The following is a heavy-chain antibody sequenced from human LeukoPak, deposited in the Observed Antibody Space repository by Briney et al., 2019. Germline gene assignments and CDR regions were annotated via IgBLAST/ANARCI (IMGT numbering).Heavy chain of an antibody. J-gene: IGHJ6*03. V-gene: IGHV3-30*04. CDR2: MSYDGSNK. D-gene: IGHD3-3*01. Sequence: GGSLRLSCAVSGFTFSSYAMHWVRQAPGKGLEWVALMSYDGSNKYYADSVEGRFTISRDNSKNTLYLQMNSLRTEDTAVYFCARGGDFWSGYSRGYYMDVWGKGTTVTVSS. CDR1: GFTFSSYA. CDR3: ARGGDFWSGYSRGYYMDV.